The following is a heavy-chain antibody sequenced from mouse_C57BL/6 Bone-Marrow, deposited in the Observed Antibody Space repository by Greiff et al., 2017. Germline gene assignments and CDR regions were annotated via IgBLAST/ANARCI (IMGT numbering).Heavy chain of an antibody. D-gene: IGHD2-4*01. CDR1: GYSITSGYY. CDR2: ISYDGSN. J-gene: IGHJ2*01. CDR3: ARAIYYDPYYFDY. Sequence: EVKVEESGPGLVKPSQSLSLTCSVTGYSITSGYYWNWIRQFPGNKLEWMGYISYDGSNNYNPSLKNRISITRDTSKNQFFLKLNSVTTEDTATYYCARAIYYDPYYFDYWGQGTTLTVSS. V-gene: IGHV3-6*01.